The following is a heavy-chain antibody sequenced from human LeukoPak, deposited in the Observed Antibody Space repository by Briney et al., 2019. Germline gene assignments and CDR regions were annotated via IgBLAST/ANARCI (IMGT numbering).Heavy chain of an antibody. CDR2: INHSGST. CDR1: GGSFSGYY. Sequence: SETLSLTCAVYGGSFSGYYWSWIRQPPGKGLEWIGEINHSGSTNYNPSLKSRATISVDTSKNQFSLKLSSVTAADTAVYYCARYTIYGGVNYWGQGTLVTVSS. V-gene: IGHV4-34*01. J-gene: IGHJ4*02. D-gene: IGHD4-23*01. CDR3: ARYTIYGGVNY.